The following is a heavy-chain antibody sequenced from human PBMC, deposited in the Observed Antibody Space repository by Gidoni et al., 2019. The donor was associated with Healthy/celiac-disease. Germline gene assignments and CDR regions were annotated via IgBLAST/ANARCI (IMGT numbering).Heavy chain of an antibody. CDR2: ISSSSSYI. V-gene: IGHV3-21*01. Sequence: EVQLVESGGGMVKPGGSLRLSCAASGVTFSSYSMNWVRQAPGKGLEWVSSISSSSSYIYYADSVKGRFTISRDNAKNSLYLQMNSLRAEDTAVYYCARDHSIVGATAYYFDYWGQGTLVTVSS. J-gene: IGHJ4*02. D-gene: IGHD1-26*01. CDR1: GVTFSSYS. CDR3: ARDHSIVGATAYYFDY.